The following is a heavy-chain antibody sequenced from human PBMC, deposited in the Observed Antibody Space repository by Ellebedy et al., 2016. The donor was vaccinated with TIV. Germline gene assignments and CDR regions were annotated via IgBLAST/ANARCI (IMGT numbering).Heavy chain of an antibody. CDR1: GGSISSYY. J-gene: IGHJ5*02. V-gene: IGHV4-59*12. D-gene: IGHD3-9*01. CDR3: ARTYYDILTGSNWFDP. CDR2: IYYSGST. Sequence: SETLSLXXTVSGGSISSYYWSWIRQPPGKGLEWIGYIYYSGSTNYNPSLKSRVTISVDTSKNQFSLKLSSVTAADTAVYYCARTYYDILTGSNWFDPWGQGTLVTVSS.